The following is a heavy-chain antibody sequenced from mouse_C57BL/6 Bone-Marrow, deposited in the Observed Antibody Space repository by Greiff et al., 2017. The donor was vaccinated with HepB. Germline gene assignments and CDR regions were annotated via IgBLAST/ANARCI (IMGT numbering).Heavy chain of an antibody. Sequence: EVMLVESGGDLVKPGGSLKLSCAASGFTFSSYGMSWVRQTPDKRLEWVATISSGGSYTYYPDSVKGRFTISRDNAKNTLYLQMSSLKSEDTAMYYCARDYDYETWFAYWGQGTLVTVSA. CDR1: GFTFSSYG. CDR2: ISSGGSYT. D-gene: IGHD2-4*01. J-gene: IGHJ3*01. V-gene: IGHV5-6*01. CDR3: ARDYDYETWFAY.